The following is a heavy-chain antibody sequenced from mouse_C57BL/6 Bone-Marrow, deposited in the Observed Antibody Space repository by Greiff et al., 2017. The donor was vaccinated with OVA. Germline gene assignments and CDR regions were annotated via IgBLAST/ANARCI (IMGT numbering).Heavy chain of an antibody. CDR2: FHPYNDDT. CDR1: GYTFTTYP. D-gene: IGHD1-1*01. V-gene: IGHV1-47*01. J-gene: IGHJ1*03. Sequence: VQLQESGAELVKPGASVKMSCKASGYTFTTYPIEWMKQNHGKSLEWIGNFHPYNDDTKYNEKFKGKATLTVEKSSSTVYLELSRLTSDDSAVYYCARGYYGRSYWYFDVWGTGTTVTVSS. CDR3: ARGYYGRSYWYFDV.